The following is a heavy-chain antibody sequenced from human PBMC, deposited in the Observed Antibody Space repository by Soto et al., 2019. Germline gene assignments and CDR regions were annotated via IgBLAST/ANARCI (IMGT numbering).Heavy chain of an antibody. D-gene: IGHD3-3*01. CDR3: ARQEGSDFWIGPYNWFDP. CDR2: IYYSGST. CDR1: GGSISSGDYY. Sequence: SETLSLTCTVSGGSISSGDYYWSWIRQPPGKGLEWIGSIYYSGSTYYNPSLKSRVTISVDTSKNQFSLKLSSVTAADTAVYYCARQEGSDFWIGPYNWFDPWGQGTLVTVSS. V-gene: IGHV4-39*01. J-gene: IGHJ5*02.